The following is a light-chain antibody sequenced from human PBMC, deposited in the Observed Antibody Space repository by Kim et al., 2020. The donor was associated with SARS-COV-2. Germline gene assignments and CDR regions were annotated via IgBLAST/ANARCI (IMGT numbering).Light chain of an antibody. CDR3: QQYGSSPGLT. Sequence: EIVLTQSPGTLSLSPGKRATLSCRASQSVVSTYLAWYQQKPGQAPRLLIYASSSRATGIPDRFSGSGSGTDFTLTISRLEPEDFAVYYCQQYGSSPGLTFGGGTKVEIK. CDR1: QSVVSTY. CDR2: ASS. J-gene: IGKJ4*01. V-gene: IGKV3-20*01.